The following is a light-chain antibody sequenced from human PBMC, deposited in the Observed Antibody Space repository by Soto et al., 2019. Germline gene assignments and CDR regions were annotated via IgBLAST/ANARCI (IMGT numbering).Light chain of an antibody. Sequence: QSALTQPPSASRSPGQSVTISCTGTSSDVGAYKYVSWYQQYPGKAPKLMIYEVTKRPSGVPDRFSGSKSGNTASLTVSGLQAEDEADYYRTSYVGNDIWVFGGGTKLTVL. J-gene: IGLJ3*02. V-gene: IGLV2-8*02. CDR3: TSYVGNDIWV. CDR2: EVT. CDR1: SSDVGAYKY.